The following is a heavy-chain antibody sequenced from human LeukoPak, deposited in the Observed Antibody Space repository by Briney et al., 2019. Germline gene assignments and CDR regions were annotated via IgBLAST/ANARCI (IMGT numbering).Heavy chain of an antibody. J-gene: IGHJ4*02. D-gene: IGHD3-22*01. CDR2: ISDSGGRT. Sequence: GGSLRLSCTVSGITLSNYGMSWVRQAPGKGLEWIADISDSGGRTNYADSVKRRFTISRDNPKNTLYLQMNSLRAEDTAVYFCAKRGVVIRVILVGFHKEAYYFDSWGQGALVTVSS. CDR3: AKRGVVIRVILVGFHKEAYYFDS. V-gene: IGHV3-23*01. CDR1: GITLSNYG.